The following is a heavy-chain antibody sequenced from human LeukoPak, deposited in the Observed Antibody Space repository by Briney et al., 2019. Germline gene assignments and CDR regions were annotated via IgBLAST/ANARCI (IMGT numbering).Heavy chain of an antibody. CDR3: ARVGHDYSTYYYYYYMDV. Sequence: KPSETLSLTCTVSGGSISSYYWSWIRQPPGKGLEWIGYIYYSGSTNYNSSLKSRVTISVDTSKNQFSLKLSSVTAADTAVYYCARVGHDYSTYYYYYYMDVWGKGTTVTVSS. CDR2: IYYSGST. D-gene: IGHD4-11*01. J-gene: IGHJ6*03. CDR1: GGSISSYY. V-gene: IGHV4-59*01.